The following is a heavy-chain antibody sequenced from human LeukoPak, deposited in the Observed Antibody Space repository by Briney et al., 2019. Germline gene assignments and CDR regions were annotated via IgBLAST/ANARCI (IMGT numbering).Heavy chain of an antibody. CDR3: ARINSSRWYDF. Sequence: ASVKVSCTASGYTFTVYYMHWVRQAPGQGLEWMGWINPNIGDTNYAQKFQGRVTMTRDTSISTAYMELSRLRFDDTAVYYCARINSSRWYDFWGQGTLVTVSS. J-gene: IGHJ4*02. V-gene: IGHV1-2*02. CDR2: INPNIGDT. D-gene: IGHD6-13*01. CDR1: GYTFTVYY.